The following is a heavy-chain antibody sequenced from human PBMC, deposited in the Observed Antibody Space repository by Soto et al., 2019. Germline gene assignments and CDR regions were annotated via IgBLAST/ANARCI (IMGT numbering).Heavy chain of an antibody. V-gene: IGHV4-39*01. CDR2: MYYTGST. CDR1: AGSISTGSHY. CDR3: AMLGLAERLASNWFDP. Sequence: SETRSRTCTLSAGSISTGSHYRGWLLQPPGKGLEWIACMYYTGSTYYNMSLKSRVTISVDTSKNQFSLKLHSVTAADTAVYYCAMLGLAERLASNWFDPWGQGTLVTVSS. D-gene: IGHD6-13*01. J-gene: IGHJ5*02.